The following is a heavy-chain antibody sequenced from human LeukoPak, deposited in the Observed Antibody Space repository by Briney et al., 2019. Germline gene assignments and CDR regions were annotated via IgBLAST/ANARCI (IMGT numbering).Heavy chain of an antibody. CDR1: GFTFSNDW. CDR2: INQDGSKE. D-gene: IGHD5-12*01. J-gene: IGHJ4*02. Sequence: GGSLRLSCAASGFTFSNDWMTWVRQAPGKGLEWGAHINQDGSKEYYMDSVKTRFTISRDNAKKSMSLPMNSLRAEDTAVYYCVRDGGVSGYDLLDYWGQGTLVTVSS. V-gene: IGHV3-7*01. CDR3: VRDGGVSGYDLLDY.